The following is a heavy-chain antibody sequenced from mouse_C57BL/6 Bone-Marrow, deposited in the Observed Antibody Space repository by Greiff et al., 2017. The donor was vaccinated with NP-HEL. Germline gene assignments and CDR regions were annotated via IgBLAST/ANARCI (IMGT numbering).Heavy chain of an antibody. CDR1: GYTFTSYW. J-gene: IGHJ4*01. CDR2: IDPSDSYT. D-gene: IGHD2-4*01. Sequence: QVQLQQPGAELVKPGASVKLSCKASGYTFTSYWMQWVKQRPGQGLEWIGEIDPSDSYTNYNQKFKGKATLTVDTSSSTAYIQLSSLTSEDSAVYYCARWIYYDPYYYAMDYWGQGTSVTVSS. V-gene: IGHV1-50*01. CDR3: ARWIYYDPYYYAMDY.